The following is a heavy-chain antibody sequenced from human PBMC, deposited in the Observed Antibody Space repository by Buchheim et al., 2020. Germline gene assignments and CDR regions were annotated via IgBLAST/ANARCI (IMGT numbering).Heavy chain of an antibody. CDR3: AKDRAAASWGYYYCYGMDV. CDR2: ISYDGSNK. D-gene: IGHD6-13*01. V-gene: IGHV3-30*18. Sequence: QVQLVESGGGVVQPGRSLRLSCAASGFTFSSYGMHWVRQAPGKGLEWVAVISYDGSNKYYADSVKGRFTISRENSKNTLYLQMNSLRAEDTAVYYCAKDRAAASWGYYYCYGMDVWGQGTT. J-gene: IGHJ6*02. CDR1: GFTFSSYG.